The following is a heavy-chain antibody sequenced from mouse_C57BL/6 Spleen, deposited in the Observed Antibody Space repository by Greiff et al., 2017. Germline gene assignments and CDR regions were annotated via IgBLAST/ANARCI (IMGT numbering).Heavy chain of an antibody. CDR1: GYSITSGYY. CDR2: ISYDGSN. Sequence: EVKLMESGPGLVKPSQSLSLTCSVTGYSITSGYYWNWIRQFPGNKLEWMGYISYDGSNNYNPSLKNRISITRDTSKNQFFLKLNSVTTEDTATYYCARENWDFAYWGQGTLVTVSA. V-gene: IGHV3-6*01. J-gene: IGHJ3*01. CDR3: ARENWDFAY. D-gene: IGHD4-1*01.